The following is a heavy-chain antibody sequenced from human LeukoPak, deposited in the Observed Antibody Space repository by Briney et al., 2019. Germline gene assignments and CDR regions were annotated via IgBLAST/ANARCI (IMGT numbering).Heavy chain of an antibody. Sequence: SQTHSLTCAISGDSVSTNSAAWNWIRQSPSRGLEWLGRTYYRSKWYNNYAVSVKSRITINPDTSKNQFSLHLNSVTPEDTAVYYCARDRVSYNTVVNYFDCWGQGTLVTVSS. CDR1: GDSVSTNSAA. V-gene: IGHV6-1*01. D-gene: IGHD1-14*01. J-gene: IGHJ4*02. CDR2: TYYRSKWYN. CDR3: ARDRVSYNTVVNYFDC.